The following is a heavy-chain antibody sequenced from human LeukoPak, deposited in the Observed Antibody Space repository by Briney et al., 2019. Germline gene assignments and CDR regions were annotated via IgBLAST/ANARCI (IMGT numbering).Heavy chain of an antibody. CDR2: ISSSSITI. CDR3: ARDTLYSSSSYYMDV. Sequence: SGGSLRLSCVASGFTFSDFGINWVRQAPGKGLEWVSYISSSSITIYYADFVKGRSTISRDNAKNSLYLQMNSLRAEDTAVYYCARDTLYSSSSYYMDVWGKGTTVTVSS. D-gene: IGHD6-6*01. J-gene: IGHJ6*03. CDR1: GFTFSDFG. V-gene: IGHV3-48*01.